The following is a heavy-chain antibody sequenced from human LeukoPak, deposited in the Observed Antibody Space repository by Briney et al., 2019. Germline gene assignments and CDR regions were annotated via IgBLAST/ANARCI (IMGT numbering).Heavy chain of an antibody. D-gene: IGHD3-10*01. CDR1: GFTFSSYD. Sequence: PGRSLRLSCAASGFTFSSYDMNWVHQAPGKGLEWVAVISYGGSNKYYADSVKGRFTISRDNSKNTLYLQMNSLRTEDTAVYFCAKEAAFYGSGSYFDYWGQGTLVTVSS. CDR2: ISYGGSNK. CDR3: AKEAAFYGSGSYFDY. J-gene: IGHJ4*02. V-gene: IGHV3-30*18.